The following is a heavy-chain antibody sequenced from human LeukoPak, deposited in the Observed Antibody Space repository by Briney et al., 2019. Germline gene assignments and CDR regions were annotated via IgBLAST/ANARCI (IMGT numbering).Heavy chain of an antibody. J-gene: IGHJ4*02. V-gene: IGHV1-2*02. CDR1: GYTFTGHF. CDR3: ARALRTDILTTDY. CDR2: INPTSGGA. D-gene: IGHD3-9*01. Sequence: ASVKVSCKASGYTFTGHFVHWVRPAPEQGLEWMGWINPTSGGAKYAPNFHGRVSLTTDSSISTADLELTRLTSGDTAVYSCARALRTDILTTDYWGQGTLVTVSS.